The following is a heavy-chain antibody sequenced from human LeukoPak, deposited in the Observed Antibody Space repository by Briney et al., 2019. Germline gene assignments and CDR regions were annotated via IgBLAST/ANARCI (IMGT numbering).Heavy chain of an antibody. J-gene: IGHJ4*02. CDR1: GGTFSSYA. D-gene: IGHD4-23*01. CDR2: IIPIFGTA. V-gene: IGHV1-69*13. Sequence: SVKVSCKASGGTFSSYAISWVRQAPGRGLEWMGGIIPIFGTANYAQKFQGRVTITADESTSTAYMELSSLRSEDTAVYYCARVGYGGNSVWGQGTLVTASS. CDR3: ARVGYGGNSV.